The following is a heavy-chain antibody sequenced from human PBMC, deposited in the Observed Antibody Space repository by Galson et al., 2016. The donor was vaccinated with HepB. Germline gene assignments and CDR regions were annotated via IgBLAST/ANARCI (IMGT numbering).Heavy chain of an antibody. J-gene: IGHJ4*02. CDR1: GGSVSSYF. CDR2: ISYSGST. CDR3: ASRYGDYDHNFDY. V-gene: IGHV4-59*02. Sequence: SETLSLTCTVSGGSVSSYFWSWIRQSPGKGLEWIAYISYSGSTIYNPSLKSRVIISLDTSKNQFSLKLSSVTAADTAVDYCASRYGDYDHNFDYWGQGSLVTVSS. D-gene: IGHD4-17*01.